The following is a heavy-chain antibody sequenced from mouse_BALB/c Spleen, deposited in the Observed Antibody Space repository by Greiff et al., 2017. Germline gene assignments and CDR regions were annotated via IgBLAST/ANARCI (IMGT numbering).Heavy chain of an antibody. J-gene: IGHJ3*01. CDR2: ISSGGSYT. Sequence: EVQRVESGGGLVKPGGSLKLSCAASGFTFSSYAMSWVRQSPEKRLEWVAEISSGGSYTYYPDTVTGRFTISRDNAKNTLYLEMSSLRSEDTAMYYCARKAATWFAYWGQGTLVTVSA. D-gene: IGHD1-2*01. CDR3: ARKAATWFAY. CDR1: GFTFSSYA. V-gene: IGHV5-9-4*01.